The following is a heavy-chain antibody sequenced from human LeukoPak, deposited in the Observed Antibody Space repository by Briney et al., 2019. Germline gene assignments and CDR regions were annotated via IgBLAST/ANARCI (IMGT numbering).Heavy chain of an antibody. CDR3: ARFYSGYGNYYYYMDV. V-gene: IGHV1-18*01. J-gene: IGHJ6*03. CDR2: ISAYNGNS. CDR1: GYTFTSYG. Sequence: ASVKVSCKASGYTFTSYGINWVRQAPGQGLEWMGWISAYNGNSHYTQKFQGRVTMTTDTSTSTAYMELRSLRSDDTAMYYCARFYSGYGNYYYYMDVWGKGTTVTVSS. D-gene: IGHD5-12*01.